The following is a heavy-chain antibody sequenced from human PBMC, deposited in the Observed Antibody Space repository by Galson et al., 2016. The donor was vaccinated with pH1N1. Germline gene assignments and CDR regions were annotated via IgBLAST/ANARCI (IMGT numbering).Heavy chain of an antibody. CDR2: MSAYNGNT. Sequence: SVKVSCKASGYTFTNYGITWVRQAPGQGLEWTAWMSAYNGNTNYAQKFQGRVTMATDTSTNTAYMELRNLTSDDTAVYYCARDVRISLWLPDFWGQGTLVTVSS. CDR1: GYTFTNYG. V-gene: IGHV1-18*01. CDR3: ARDVRISLWLPDF. J-gene: IGHJ4*02. D-gene: IGHD5-18*01.